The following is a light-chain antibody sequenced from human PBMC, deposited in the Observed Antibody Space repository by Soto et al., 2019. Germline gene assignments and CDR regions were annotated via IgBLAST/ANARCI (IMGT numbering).Light chain of an antibody. V-gene: IGKV3-20*01. J-gene: IGKJ1*01. Sequence: ETVLTQSPGTLSLSPGERATLSCRASQTIRSNYLAWYRQTPGQAPRLLIYGASNRATGIADRFSGSGSGTDFTLIIRRLEPEDFALYYCQQYGSPPWTFRQGTKVEIK. CDR2: GAS. CDR1: QTIRSNY. CDR3: QQYGSPPWT.